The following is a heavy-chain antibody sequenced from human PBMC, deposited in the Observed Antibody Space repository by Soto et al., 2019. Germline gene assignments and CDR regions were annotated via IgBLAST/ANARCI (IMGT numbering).Heavy chain of an antibody. J-gene: IGHJ4*02. Sequence: GGSLRLSCAASGFTFSSYAMSWVRQAPGKGLEWVSAISGSGGSTYYADSVKGRFTISRDNSENTLYLQMNSLRAEDTAVYYCAKDSRYSSGWPHDYWGQGTLVTVSS. CDR3: AKDSRYSSGWPHDY. D-gene: IGHD6-19*01. V-gene: IGHV3-23*01. CDR1: GFTFSSYA. CDR2: ISGSGGST.